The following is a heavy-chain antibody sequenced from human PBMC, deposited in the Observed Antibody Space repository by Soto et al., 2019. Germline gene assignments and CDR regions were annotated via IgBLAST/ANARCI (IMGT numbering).Heavy chain of an antibody. CDR3: AADNSGKVGRRDGYNLDY. Sequence: SVKVSCKASGFTFTSSAVQWVRQARGQRLEWIGWIVVGSGNTNYAQKFQERVTITKDMSTSTAYMELSSLRCDDKAVYYCAADNSGKVGRRDGYNLDYWGQGTLVTVSS. D-gene: IGHD1-26*01. J-gene: IGHJ4*02. CDR2: IVVGSGNT. V-gene: IGHV1-58*01. CDR1: GFTFTSSA.